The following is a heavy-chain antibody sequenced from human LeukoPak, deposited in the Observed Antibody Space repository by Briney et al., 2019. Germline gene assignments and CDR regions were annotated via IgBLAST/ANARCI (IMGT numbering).Heavy chain of an antibody. J-gene: IGHJ5*01. D-gene: IGHD4-17*01. CDR1: GGSFSGYY. CDR2: INQSGST. CDR3: ARRMEGDYGNWFDS. V-gene: IGHV4-34*01. Sequence: SETLSLTCAVYGGSFSGYYWSWIRQPPGKGLEWIGEINQSGSTNYNPSLKSRGTMSVDTSKNEFSLKLSSVTATDTAVYYCARRMEGDYGNWFDSWGQGTLVTVSS.